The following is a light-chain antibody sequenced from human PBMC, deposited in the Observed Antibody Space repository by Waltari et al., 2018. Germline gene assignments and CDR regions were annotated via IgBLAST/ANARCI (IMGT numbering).Light chain of an antibody. V-gene: IGKV1-13*02. J-gene: IGKJ5*01. CDR3: QHFYSYPSG. CDR2: EAS. CDR1: QPISRS. Sequence: AIQLTQSPSSLSASVCDRVPMICRASQPISRSVAWFQQKPGKVPKLLIFEASDLEDGVPSRFSGSGGGTRFTLTISSLQPEDFATYYCQHFYSYPSGFGQGTRLEIK.